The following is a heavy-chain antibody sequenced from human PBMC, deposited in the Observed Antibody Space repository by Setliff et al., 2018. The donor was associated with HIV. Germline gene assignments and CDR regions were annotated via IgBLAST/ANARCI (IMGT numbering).Heavy chain of an antibody. CDR2: IKQYGNEK. CDR3: ARQISFGLAPDDGSRSGFEYFDY. J-gene: IGHJ4*02. CDR1: GFTFSNFW. Sequence: GGSLRLSCAGSGFTFSNFWMSWVRQAPGKGLEWVASIKQYGNEKHFVDSVMGRFTISRDNAKNSLSLQMSGLRAEDTAVYYCARQISFGLAPDDGSRSGFEYFDYWGQGTLVTVSS. V-gene: IGHV3-7*01. D-gene: IGHD2-2*01.